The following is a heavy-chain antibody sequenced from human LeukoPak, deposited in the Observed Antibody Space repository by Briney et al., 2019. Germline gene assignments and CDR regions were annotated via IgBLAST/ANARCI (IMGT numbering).Heavy chain of an antibody. Sequence: SVKVSCKASGGTFSSYAISWVRQAPGQGLEWMGGIIPIFGTANYAQKFQGRVTITADESTSTAYMELSSLRSEDTAAYYCARSRGPWIQLWFMDYWGQGTLVTVSS. CDR2: IIPIFGTA. CDR3: ARSRGPWIQLWFMDY. CDR1: GGTFSSYA. D-gene: IGHD5-18*01. V-gene: IGHV1-69*13. J-gene: IGHJ4*02.